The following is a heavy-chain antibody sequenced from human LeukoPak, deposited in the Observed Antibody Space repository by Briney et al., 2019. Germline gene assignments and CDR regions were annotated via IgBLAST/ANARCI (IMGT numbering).Heavy chain of an antibody. V-gene: IGHV4-59*01. D-gene: IGHD2-2*01. CDR2: MQYSGAT. Sequence: SETLSLTCTVSGASISRYYWSWIRQSPGMGLEWIAYMQYSGATNYNPSLKSRVTLSVDTSKSQFSLKLDSVTAADTAVYFCAGGGYCSRSNCFAPLLDYWGQGKLVTVSS. J-gene: IGHJ4*02. CDR1: GASISRYY. CDR3: AGGGYCSRSNCFAPLLDY.